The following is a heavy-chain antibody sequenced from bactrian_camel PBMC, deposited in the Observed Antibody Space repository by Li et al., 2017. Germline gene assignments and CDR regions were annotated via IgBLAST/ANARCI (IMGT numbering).Heavy chain of an antibody. J-gene: IGHJ4*01. Sequence: VQLVESGGGSVQPGGSLRLSCAVSSLTFSGYDMTWVRQAPGKGLEWVSGISTGGGVTAYGDSVKGRFTISTDNAKNTVFLQMNSLKPEDTAVYYCVRDAFVGARWWFYEYWGQGTQVTVS. CDR3: VRDAFVGARWWFYEY. D-gene: IGHD1*01. V-gene: IGHV3S40*01. CDR1: SLTFSGYD. CDR2: ISTGGGVT.